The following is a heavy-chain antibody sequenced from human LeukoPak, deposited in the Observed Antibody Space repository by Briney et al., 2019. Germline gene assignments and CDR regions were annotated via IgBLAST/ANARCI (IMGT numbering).Heavy chain of an antibody. CDR2: ISGSGTT. Sequence: GGSLRLSCAASGFTFSSYAMSWVRQAPGKGLEWVSGISGSGTTFYTDSVKGRFTISRDSSKNTLYLQMNSLRVEDTAVYYCARGILHGDYSYWGQGTLVTVSS. CDR1: GFTFSSYA. J-gene: IGHJ4*02. D-gene: IGHD4-17*01. CDR3: ARGILHGDYSY. V-gene: IGHV3-23*01.